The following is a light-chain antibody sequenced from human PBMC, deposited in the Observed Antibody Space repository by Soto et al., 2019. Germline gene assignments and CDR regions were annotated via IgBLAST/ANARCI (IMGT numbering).Light chain of an antibody. CDR2: GAS. J-gene: IGKJ3*01. CDR1: QTVSRY. CDR3: QQYGGSPFT. Sequence: EMVLTQSPGTLSLSPGERGTLSCRASQTVSRYLGWYQQKPGQAPRLLIYGASNRATGIPDRFSGSGSGTDFTLTISRLEPEDFAVYYCQQYGGSPFTFGPGTKVDIK. V-gene: IGKV3-20*01.